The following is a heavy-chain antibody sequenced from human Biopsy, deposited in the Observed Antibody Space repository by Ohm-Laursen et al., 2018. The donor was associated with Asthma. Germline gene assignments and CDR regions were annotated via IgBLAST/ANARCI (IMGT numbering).Heavy chain of an antibody. CDR3: ARRGGVRRYFDY. CDR1: GGSISSGAYY. V-gene: IGHV4-30-4*01. J-gene: IGHJ4*02. Sequence: SQTLSLTCTVSGGSISSGAYYWSWVRQPPGKGLEWIGYIYYIGSTYYNPCLKSRVAISLDTSKNQFSLKLSSVTAADTAVYFCARRGGVRRYFDYWGQGTLVTVSS. CDR2: IYYIGST. D-gene: IGHD3-16*01.